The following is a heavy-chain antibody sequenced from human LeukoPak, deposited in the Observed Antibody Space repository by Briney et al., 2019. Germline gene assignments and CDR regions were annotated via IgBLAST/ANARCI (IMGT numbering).Heavy chain of an antibody. CDR1: GYTFTSYG. Sequence: ASVKVSCKASGYTFTSYGISWVRQAPGQGLEWMGWISAYNGNTNFAQKLQGRVTMTTDTSTNTAYMELRSLRSDDTAVYYCVRATGGYSGWYFDYWGQEILVTVSS. CDR3: VRATGGYSGWYFDY. V-gene: IGHV1-18*01. J-gene: IGHJ4*02. CDR2: ISAYNGNT. D-gene: IGHD6-19*01.